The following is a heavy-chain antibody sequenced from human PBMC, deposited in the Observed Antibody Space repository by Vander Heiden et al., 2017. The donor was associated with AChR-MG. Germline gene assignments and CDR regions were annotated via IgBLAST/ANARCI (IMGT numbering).Heavy chain of an antibody. V-gene: IGHV3-7*01. J-gene: IGHJ6*02. CDR1: GFPFSSSW. D-gene: IGHD3-3*01. Sequence: EVQLVESGGGLVQPGGSLRLSCAASGFPFSSSWLSWVRQAPGKGLEWVANIKQDGSEKYYVDSVKGRFTISRDNAKNSLYLQMNSLRAEDTAVYYCARGIAGFLEWLSYYYYGMDVWGQGTTVTVSS. CDR3: ARGIAGFLEWLSYYYYGMDV. CDR2: IKQDGSEK.